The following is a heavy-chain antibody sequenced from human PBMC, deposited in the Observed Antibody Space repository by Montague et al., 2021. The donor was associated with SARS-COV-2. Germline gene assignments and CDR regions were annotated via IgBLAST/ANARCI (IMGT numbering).Heavy chain of an antibody. J-gene: IGHJ4*02. V-gene: IGHV4-59*02. CDR1: GDSVSHDF. CDR2: VYYSRSS. Sequence: SETLSLTCTVSGDSVSHDFWTWIRQPPGKGLEWIGYVYYSRSSSYNPSLRGRVSIAVDTSKNQFSLRLSTVTAADTAMYYCVGDPAPSGSGTFYDYWGQGTLVAVSS. D-gene: IGHD1-26*01. CDR3: VGDPAPSGSGTFYDY.